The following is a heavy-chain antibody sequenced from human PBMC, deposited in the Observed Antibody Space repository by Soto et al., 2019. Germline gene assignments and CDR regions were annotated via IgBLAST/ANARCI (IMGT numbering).Heavy chain of an antibody. CDR1: GGTFSSYT. D-gene: IGHD2-15*01. CDR3: ASGAQYGVVAATPQYFDL. Sequence: QVQLVQSGAEVKKPGSSVKVSCKASGGTFSSYTISWVRQAPGQGLEWMGRIIPILGIANYAQKFQGRVTITADKSTSTAYMELSSLRSEDTAAYYCASGAQYGVVAATPQYFDLWGRGTLVTVSS. V-gene: IGHV1-69*02. J-gene: IGHJ2*01. CDR2: IIPILGIA.